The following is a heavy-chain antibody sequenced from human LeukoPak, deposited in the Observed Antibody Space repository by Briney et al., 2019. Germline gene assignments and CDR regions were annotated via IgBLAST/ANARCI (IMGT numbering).Heavy chain of an antibody. J-gene: IGHJ4*02. Sequence: GGSLRLSCAASGFTFSNYWMHWVRQGPGKGLVWVSLINSDGSRTDYADSVKGRFTVSRDNAKNTLYLQMNSLRAEDTASYYCARGGYSGSYFAYWGQGTLVTVSS. CDR1: GFTFSNYW. CDR2: INSDGSRT. D-gene: IGHD1-26*01. V-gene: IGHV3-74*01. CDR3: ARGGYSGSYFAY.